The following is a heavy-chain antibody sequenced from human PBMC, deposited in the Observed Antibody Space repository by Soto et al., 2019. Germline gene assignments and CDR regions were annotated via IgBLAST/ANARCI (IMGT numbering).Heavy chain of an antibody. Sequence: QVQLVESGGGVVQPGRSLRLSCAASGFTFSSYGMHWVRQAPGKGLEWVAVISYDGSNKYYADSVKGRFTISRDNSKNTLYLQMNSLRAEDTAVYYCAKDWYYYDSSGLPLEYFQHWGQGTLVTVSS. V-gene: IGHV3-30*18. D-gene: IGHD3-22*01. J-gene: IGHJ1*01. CDR2: ISYDGSNK. CDR3: AKDWYYYDSSGLPLEYFQH. CDR1: GFTFSSYG.